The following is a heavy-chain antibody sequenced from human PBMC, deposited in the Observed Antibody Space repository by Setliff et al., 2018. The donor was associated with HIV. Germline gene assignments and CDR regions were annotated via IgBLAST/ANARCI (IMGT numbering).Heavy chain of an antibody. Sequence: SETLSLTCAVSGGSIRSSGYSWSWIRQPPGKGLEWIGYISQSGSNYYNPSLKSRVTISVDRSKNQFSLKLSSVTAADTAVYYCARGPYYYNSSGQISAEYFQHWGQGTLVTVSS. CDR1: GGSIRSSGYS. CDR3: ARGPYYYNSSGQISAEYFQH. J-gene: IGHJ1*01. D-gene: IGHD3-22*01. V-gene: IGHV4-30-2*01. CDR2: ISQSGSN.